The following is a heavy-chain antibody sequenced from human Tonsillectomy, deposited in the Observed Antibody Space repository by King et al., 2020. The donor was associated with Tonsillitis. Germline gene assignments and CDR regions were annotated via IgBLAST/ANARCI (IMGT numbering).Heavy chain of an antibody. CDR2: LWYNGANK. V-gene: IGHV3-33*08. CDR1: AFTFSSYG. Sequence: VQLVESGGGVVQPGRSLRLSCAASAFTFSSYGMHWVRQAPGKGLEWVAVLWYNGANKYYADSVKGRFTISRDNSKNTLYLQMNSLRAEDTAVYYCARDGPNYYYMDVGGKGTTVTVSS. CDR3: ARDGPNYYYMDV. J-gene: IGHJ6*03.